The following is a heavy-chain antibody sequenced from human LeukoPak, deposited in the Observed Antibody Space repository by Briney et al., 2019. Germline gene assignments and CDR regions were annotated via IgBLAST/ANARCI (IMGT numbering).Heavy chain of an antibody. D-gene: IGHD5-18*01. CDR2: VCHSGST. J-gene: IGHJ4*02. V-gene: IGHV4-38-2*02. CDR1: GYSISSDYY. Sequence: SETLSLTCTVSGYSISSDYYWGWIRQPRGEGLGWIASVCHSGSTYYNPSLKNRVTISVDTSKNHFSLKVPSVTAADTALYYCARERIERYTYASSDFDYWGRGTLVTVSS. CDR3: ARERIERYTYASSDFDY.